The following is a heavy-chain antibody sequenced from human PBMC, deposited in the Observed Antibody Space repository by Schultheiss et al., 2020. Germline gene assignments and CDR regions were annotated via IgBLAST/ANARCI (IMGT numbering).Heavy chain of an antibody. V-gene: IGHV4-59*01. CDR2: IYYSGST. J-gene: IGHJ6*02. D-gene: IGHD5-12*01. Sequence: GSLRLSCTVSGGSISSYYWSWIRQPPGKGLEWIGYIYYSGSTNYNPSLKSRVTISVDTSKNQFSLKLSSVTAADTAVYYCARALATWGMDVWGQGTTVTVSS. CDR3: ARALATWGMDV. CDR1: GGSISSYY.